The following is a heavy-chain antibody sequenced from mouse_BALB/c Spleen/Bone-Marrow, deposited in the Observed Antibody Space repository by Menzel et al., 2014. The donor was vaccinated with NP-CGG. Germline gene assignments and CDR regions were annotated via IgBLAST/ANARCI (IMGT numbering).Heavy chain of an antibody. V-gene: IGHV1-5*01. CDR1: GYTFSNYW. CDR2: IHPGNSDT. D-gene: IGHD3-1*01. Sequence: VQLQQSGTVLARPGAAVKMSCKASGYTFSNYWMHWIKQRPGQGLEWIGTIHPGNSDTTYNQKFKGKAKLTVVTSTSTAYMELSSLTNEDSAVYYCTTLARNNFDYWGQGTTLTVSS. CDR3: TTLARNNFDY. J-gene: IGHJ2*01.